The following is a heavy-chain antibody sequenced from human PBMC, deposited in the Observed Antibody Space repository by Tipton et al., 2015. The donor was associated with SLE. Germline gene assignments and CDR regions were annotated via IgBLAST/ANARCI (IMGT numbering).Heavy chain of an antibody. J-gene: IGHJ4*02. CDR3: AKGDCGDYLHSFEY. Sequence: SLRLSWAASGFTFSSYAMTWLRQAPGKGLEWVSAISGSGLRTYYADSVKGRFTISRDNSANTLYLQMNSPRADDTAVYYCAKGDCGDYLHSFEYWGQGTLVPASS. CDR2: ISGSGLRT. CDR1: GFTFSSYA. D-gene: IGHD4-17*01. V-gene: IGHV3-23*01.